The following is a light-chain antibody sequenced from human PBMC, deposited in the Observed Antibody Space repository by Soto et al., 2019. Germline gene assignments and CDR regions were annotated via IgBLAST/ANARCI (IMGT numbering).Light chain of an antibody. CDR1: QSSRNY. V-gene: IGKV1-39*01. CDR2: TVS. Sequence: DIQMNQCTSSLSAYVGDRAIISCRESQSSRNYLNWYQQKQGKAPNILIYTVSSLQSGVPHRVSGSASWTDFTLNITSLHPADFATHYCQQGYKAPWTSGPGTKVDIK. J-gene: IGKJ1*01. CDR3: QQGYKAPWT.